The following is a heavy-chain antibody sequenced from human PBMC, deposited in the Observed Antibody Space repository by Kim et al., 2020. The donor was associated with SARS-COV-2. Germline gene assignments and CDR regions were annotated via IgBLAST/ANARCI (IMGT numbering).Heavy chain of an antibody. Sequence: GGSLRLSCAASGFTFSSYSMNWVRQAPGKGLEWVSSISSSSSYIYYADSVKGRFTISRDNAKNSLYLQMNSLRAEDTAVYYCATEPPRGVTTEWDDAFDIWGQGTMVTVSS. CDR2: ISSSSSYI. CDR3: ATEPPRGVTTEWDDAFDI. J-gene: IGHJ3*02. D-gene: IGHD4-17*01. CDR1: GFTFSSYS. V-gene: IGHV3-21*01.